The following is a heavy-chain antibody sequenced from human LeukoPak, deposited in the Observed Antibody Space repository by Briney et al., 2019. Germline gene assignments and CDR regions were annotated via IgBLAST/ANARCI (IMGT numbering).Heavy chain of an antibody. V-gene: IGHV4-59*01. CDR3: ARVGGMLTINNEAFDI. Sequence: SETLSLTCTVSGGSMKSYYWNWIRQPPGKGLEWIGYIYYSGSTNFNPSLKSRVTISVDTSKNQFSLKLTSVTAADTAIYYCARVGGMLTINNEAFDIWGQGTVVTVS. J-gene: IGHJ3*02. CDR2: IYYSGST. CDR1: GGSMKSYY. D-gene: IGHD5-24*01.